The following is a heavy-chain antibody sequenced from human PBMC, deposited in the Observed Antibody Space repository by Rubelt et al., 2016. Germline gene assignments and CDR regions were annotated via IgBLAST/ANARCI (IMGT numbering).Heavy chain of an antibody. CDR3: ARARPYYDFWSGSPPPRYGMDV. Sequence: EVQLVESGGGLVQPGRSLRLSCAASGFTFDDYAMHWVRQAPGKGLEWVSGISWNSGSIGYADSVKGRFTISRDNAKNSLYLQMNSLRAEDTALYYCARARPYYDFWSGSPPPRYGMDVWGQGTTVTVSS. CDR1: GFTFDDYA. D-gene: IGHD3-3*01. CDR2: ISWNSGSI. V-gene: IGHV3-9*01. J-gene: IGHJ6*02.